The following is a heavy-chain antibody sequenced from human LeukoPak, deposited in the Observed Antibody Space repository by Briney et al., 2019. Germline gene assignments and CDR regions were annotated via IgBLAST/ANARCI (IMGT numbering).Heavy chain of an antibody. D-gene: IGHD6-19*01. CDR2: ISYDGSNK. J-gene: IGHJ2*01. CDR3: TTERAVAVYWYFDL. V-gene: IGHV3-30*03. Sequence: GGSLRLSCAASGFTFSSYGMHWVRQAPGKGLEWVAVISYDGSNKYYADSVKGRFTISRDNSKNTLYLQMNSLKTEDTAVYYCTTERAVAVYWYFDLWGRGTLVTVSS. CDR1: GFTFSSYG.